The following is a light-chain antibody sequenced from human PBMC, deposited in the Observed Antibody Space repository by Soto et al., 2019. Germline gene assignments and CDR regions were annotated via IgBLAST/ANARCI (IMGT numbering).Light chain of an antibody. V-gene: IGKV1-9*01. CDR2: AAS. CDR1: QALSNY. J-gene: IGKJ4*01. Sequence: DIQLTQSPSVLSASVVDTVKVNFLSSQALSNYLAWYQPTPGKAPDLLIYAASTLQSGVPSRFSGSGSGTDFTLTISSLQPEDFATYYCQQLNSYPLTCGGGTKG. CDR3: QQLNSYPLT.